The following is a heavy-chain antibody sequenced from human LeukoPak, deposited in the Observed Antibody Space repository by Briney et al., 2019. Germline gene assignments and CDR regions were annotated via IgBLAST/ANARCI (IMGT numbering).Heavy chain of an antibody. CDR3: ARDTAMVSFDY. D-gene: IGHD5-18*01. CDR1: GYTFTGYY. CDR2: INPNSGGT. J-gene: IGHJ4*02. V-gene: IGHV1-2*02. Sequence: ASVKVSCKASGYTFTGYYMHWVRQAPGQGLEWMGWINPNSGGTSYAQKFQGRVTMTRDTSISTAYMELSRLRSDDTAVYYCARDTAMVSFDYWGQGTLVTVSS.